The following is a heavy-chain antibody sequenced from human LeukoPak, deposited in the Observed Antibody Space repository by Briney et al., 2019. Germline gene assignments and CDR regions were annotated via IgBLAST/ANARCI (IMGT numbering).Heavy chain of an antibody. CDR1: GGTFSSYA. CDR2: IIPIFGTA. J-gene: IGHJ4*02. Sequence: ASVKVSCKASGGTFSSYAISWVRQAPGQGLEWMGGIIPIFGTANYAQKFQGRVTITADESTSTAYMELSSLRSEDTAVYYCARKGLVTDFDYWGQGTLATVSS. CDR3: ARKGLVTDFDY. D-gene: IGHD3-9*01. V-gene: IGHV1-69*13.